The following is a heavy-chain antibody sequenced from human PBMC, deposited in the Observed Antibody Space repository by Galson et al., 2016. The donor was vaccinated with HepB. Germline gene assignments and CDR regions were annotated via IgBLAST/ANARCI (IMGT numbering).Heavy chain of an antibody. Sequence: SETLSLTCNVSGGSIRSRTYYWGWIRQPPGKGLEWIGSIYHSGSTYYNPSLKSRLTISVDTSKNQFSLKVSSVTAANTAVYYCARLLVSADFLTFDYWGPGTLVTVSS. J-gene: IGHJ4*01. CDR2: IYHSGST. CDR1: GGSIRSRTYY. D-gene: IGHD3-3*01. V-gene: IGHV4-39*01. CDR3: ARLLVSADFLTFDY.